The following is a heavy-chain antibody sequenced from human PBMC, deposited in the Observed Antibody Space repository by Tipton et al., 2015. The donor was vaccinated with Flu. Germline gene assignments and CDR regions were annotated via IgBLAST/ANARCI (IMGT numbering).Heavy chain of an antibody. J-gene: IGHJ4*02. CDR3: ARDVDGYNGHDY. V-gene: IGHV4-59*02. D-gene: IGHD5-24*01. CDR2: ISYTGTT. CDR1: GASGTRYY. Sequence: TLSLTCSVSGASGTRYYLNWFRQSPGKGPEWIGYISYTGTTDCNPSLKSRVTISSDTSKNQFSLRLSSVTAADTAVYYCARDVDGYNGHDYWGQGALVTVSS.